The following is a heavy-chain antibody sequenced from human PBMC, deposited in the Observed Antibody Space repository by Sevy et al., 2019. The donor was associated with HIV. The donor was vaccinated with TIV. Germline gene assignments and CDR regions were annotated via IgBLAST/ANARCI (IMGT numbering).Heavy chain of an antibody. CDR3: TRWKAAQSIFDY. CDR1: GFTFGDYC. V-gene: IGHV3-49*04. J-gene: IGHJ4*02. CDR2: LKSDVYGGTV. Sequence: GGFLRLSCTASGFTFGDYCMSWVRQAPGKGLEWVAFLKSDVYGGTVDHAASVRGRFVISRDDSKTIDYLQMNDLKPEDTGVYYCTRWKAAQSIFDYWGQGALVTVSS. D-gene: IGHD6-13*01.